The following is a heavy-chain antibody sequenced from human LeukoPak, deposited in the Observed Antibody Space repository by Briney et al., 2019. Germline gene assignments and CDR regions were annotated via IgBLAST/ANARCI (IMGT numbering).Heavy chain of an antibody. CDR2: INHSGGT. D-gene: IGHD2-2*02. J-gene: IGHJ4*02. CDR1: GGSFSGYY. V-gene: IGHV4-34*01. Sequence: PSETLSLTCAVYGGSFSGYYWTWIRQPPGKGLEWIGEINHSGGTNYNPSLKSRVTISVDTSKNQFSLKLSSVTAADTAVYSRASSPGGYCSSTSCYTGGRFDYWGQGILVTVSS. CDR3: ASSPGGYCSSTSCYTGGRFDY.